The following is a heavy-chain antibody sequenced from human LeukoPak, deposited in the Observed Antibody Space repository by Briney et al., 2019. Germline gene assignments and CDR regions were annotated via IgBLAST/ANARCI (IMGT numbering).Heavy chain of an antibody. CDR3: ARATGDYGDFLFDY. CDR2: INPNSGGT. Sequence: GASVKVSCKASGYTFTSYYMHWVRQAPGQGLEWMGWINPNSGGTNYAQKFQGRVTMTRDTSISTAYMELSRLRSDDTAVYYCARATGDYGDFLFDYWGQGTLVTVSS. V-gene: IGHV1-2*02. J-gene: IGHJ4*02. CDR1: GYTFTSYY. D-gene: IGHD4-17*01.